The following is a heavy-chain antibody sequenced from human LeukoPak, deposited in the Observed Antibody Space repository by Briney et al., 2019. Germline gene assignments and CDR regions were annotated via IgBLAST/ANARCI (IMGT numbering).Heavy chain of an antibody. CDR2: ICYSGST. Sequence: PSETLSLTCTVSGGSISSYYWSWIRQPPGKGLEWIGYICYSGSTNYNPSLKSRVTISVDTSKNQFSLKLSSVTAADTAVYYCARVPRSYYYYYYMDVWGKGTTVTVSS. CDR3: ARVPRSYYYYYYMDV. V-gene: IGHV4-59*01. CDR1: GGSISSYY. J-gene: IGHJ6*03.